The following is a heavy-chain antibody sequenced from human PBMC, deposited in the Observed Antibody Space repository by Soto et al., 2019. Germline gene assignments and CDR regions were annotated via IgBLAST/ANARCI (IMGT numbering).Heavy chain of an antibody. V-gene: IGHV4-59*01. CDR3: ATGGNDFDY. CDR1: GGSISSYY. D-gene: IGHD2-15*01. Sequence: QVQLQESGPGLVKPSETLSLTCTVSGGSISSYYWSWIRQPPGKGLEWIGYIYYSGSTNYNPSLTGRDTPSVDTAKNQFSLKLSAVTAADTAVYYCATGGNDFDYWGQGTLVTVSS. J-gene: IGHJ4*02. CDR2: IYYSGST.